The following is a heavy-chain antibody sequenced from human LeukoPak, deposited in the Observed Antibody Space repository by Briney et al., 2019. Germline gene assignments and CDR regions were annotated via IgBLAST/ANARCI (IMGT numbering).Heavy chain of an antibody. Sequence: SVKVSCKASGGTFSSYAISWVRQAPGQGLEWMGRIIPILGIANYAQKFQGRVTITADKSMSTAYMELSSLRSEDTAVYYCARYLSSLYYYYGMDVWGQGTTVTVSS. CDR2: IIPILGIA. CDR3: ARYLSSLYYYYGMDV. J-gene: IGHJ6*02. V-gene: IGHV1-69*04. CDR1: GGTFSSYA.